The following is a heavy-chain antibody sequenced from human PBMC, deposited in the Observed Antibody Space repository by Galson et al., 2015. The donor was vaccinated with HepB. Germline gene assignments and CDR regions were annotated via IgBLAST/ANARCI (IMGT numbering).Heavy chain of an antibody. D-gene: IGHD1-14*01. CDR1: GYSFTSYW. J-gene: IGHJ6*02. CDR3: GRQGAWSHNNYYSYGRDV. CDR2: IDPSDSYT. V-gene: IGHV5-10-1*01. Sequence: SGAEVKKPGESLRISCKGSGYSFTSYWISWVRQMPGKGLEWMGRIDPSDSYTNYSPSFQGHVTISADKSISTAYLQWSSLKAADTAMYYCGRQGAWSHNNYYSYGRDVLGQGTTVTVSS.